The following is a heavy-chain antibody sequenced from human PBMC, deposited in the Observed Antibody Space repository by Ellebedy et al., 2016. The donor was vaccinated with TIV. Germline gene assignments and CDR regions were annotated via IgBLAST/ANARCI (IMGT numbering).Heavy chain of an antibody. CDR3: AGRYGSGSYWHLYYYYGMDV. V-gene: IGHV1-69*06. CDR1: GGTFSSYA. J-gene: IGHJ6*02. D-gene: IGHD3-10*01. CDR2: IIPIFGTA. Sequence: SVKVSXXASGGTFSSYAISWVRQAPGQGLEWMGGIIPIFGTANYAQKFQGRVTITADKSTSTAYMELSSLRSEDTAVYYCAGRYGSGSYWHLYYYYGMDVWGQGTTVTVSS.